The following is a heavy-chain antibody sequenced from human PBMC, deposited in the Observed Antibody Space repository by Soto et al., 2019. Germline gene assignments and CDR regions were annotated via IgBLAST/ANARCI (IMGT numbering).Heavy chain of an antibody. V-gene: IGHV3-30*18. CDR2: ISYDGSNK. Sequence: PAGALGLSCSASGFPFISYGMHWVRPAPGKGLEWVAVISYDGSNKYYADSVKGRFTISRDNSKNTLYLQMNSLRAEDTAVYYCAKDDFWSGPAGMDGWGQGTTVTVS. CDR1: GFPFISYG. CDR3: AKDDFWSGPAGMDG. D-gene: IGHD3-3*01. J-gene: IGHJ6*02.